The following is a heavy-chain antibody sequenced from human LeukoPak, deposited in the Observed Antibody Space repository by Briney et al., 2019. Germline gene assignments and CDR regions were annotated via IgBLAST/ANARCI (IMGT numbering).Heavy chain of an antibody. D-gene: IGHD3-16*02. CDR3: ARQGGLIDAFDI. J-gene: IGHJ3*02. V-gene: IGHV3-30-3*01. CDR1: GFTFSSYA. CDR2: ISYDGSNK. Sequence: AGGSLRLSCAASGFTFSSYAMHWVRQAPGKGLEWVAVISYDGSNKYYADSVKGRFTIPRDNSKNTLYLQMNSLRAEDTAVYYCARQGGLIDAFDIWGQGTMVTVSS.